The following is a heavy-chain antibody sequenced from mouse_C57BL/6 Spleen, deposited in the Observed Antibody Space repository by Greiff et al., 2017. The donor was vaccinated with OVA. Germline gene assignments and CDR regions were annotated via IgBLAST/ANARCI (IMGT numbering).Heavy chain of an antibody. CDR1: GFNIKDYY. Sequence: EVQLQQSGAELVKPGASVKFSCTASGFNIKDYYMHWVKQRTEQGLEWIGRIDPVDGETKYAPKFQGKATITADTSSNTAYLQLSSLTSEDTAVYSCAKSPGGSSYCAMDYWGQGTSVTVSS. V-gene: IGHV14-2*01. CDR2: IDPVDGET. CDR3: AKSPGGSSYCAMDY. D-gene: IGHD1-1*01. J-gene: IGHJ4*01.